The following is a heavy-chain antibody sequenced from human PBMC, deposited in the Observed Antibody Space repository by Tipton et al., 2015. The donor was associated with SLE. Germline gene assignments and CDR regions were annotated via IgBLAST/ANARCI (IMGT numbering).Heavy chain of an antibody. CDR1: GGSFSGYF. Sequence: TLSLTCAVYGGSFSGYFWSWIRQLPDKGLEWIGEINHSGTTNCNPSLKSRVSISVDTSKNQFSLKVTSVTAADTAVYYCAREPVYYYYYMDVWGKGTTVTVSS. J-gene: IGHJ6*03. CDR2: INHSGTT. CDR3: AREPVYYYYYMDV. V-gene: IGHV4-34*01.